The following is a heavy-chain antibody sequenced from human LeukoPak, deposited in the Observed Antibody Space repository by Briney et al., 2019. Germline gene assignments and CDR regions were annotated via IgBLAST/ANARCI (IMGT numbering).Heavy chain of an antibody. D-gene: IGHD3-3*01. CDR3: ARADFWSGYYTHFDC. V-gene: IGHV4-59*12. J-gene: IGHJ4*02. CDR1: GGSISSYY. CDR2: IYYSGST. Sequence: SETLSLTCTVSGGSISSYYWSWIRQPPGKGLEWIGYIYYSGSTNYNPSLKSRVTISVDTSKNQFSLKLSSVTAAVTAVYYCARADFWSGYYTHFDCWGQGTLVTVSS.